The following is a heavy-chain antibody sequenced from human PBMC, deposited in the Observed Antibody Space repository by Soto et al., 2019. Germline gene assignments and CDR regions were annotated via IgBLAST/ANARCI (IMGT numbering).Heavy chain of an antibody. D-gene: IGHD2-8*01. J-gene: IGHJ6*02. V-gene: IGHV4-59*01. CDR3: ARDFRGADWEGRHPMVYATGDYYYYGMDV. CDR1: GGSMSSYY. CDR2: IYYSGST. Sequence: AETLSLTCTVSGGSMSSYYWSWIRQPPGKGLEWMGYIYYSGSTNYNPSLKSRVTISVDTSKNQFSLKLSSVTAEDTAVYYCARDFRGADWEGRHPMVYATGDYYYYGMDVWGQGTTVTVSS.